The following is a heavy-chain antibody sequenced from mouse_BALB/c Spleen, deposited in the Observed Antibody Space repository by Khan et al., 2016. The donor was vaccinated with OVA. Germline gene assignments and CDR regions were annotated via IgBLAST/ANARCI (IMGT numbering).Heavy chain of an antibody. D-gene: IGHD1-1*01. Sequence: EVQLQESGPGLVKPSQSLSLTCTVTGYSITSDYAWNWIRQFPGNKLEWMGYIKYSGSTSYNPSLNSRISITRNTSKNRFFLQLSSETTEETATYYCARSGTITTVVATDFDYWGQGTTLTVSS. CDR3: ARSGTITTVVATDFDY. V-gene: IGHV3-2*02. CDR1: GYSITSDYA. J-gene: IGHJ2*01. CDR2: IKYSGST.